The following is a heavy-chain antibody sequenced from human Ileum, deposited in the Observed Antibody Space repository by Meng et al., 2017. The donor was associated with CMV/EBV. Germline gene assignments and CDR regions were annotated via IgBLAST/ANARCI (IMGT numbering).Heavy chain of an antibody. D-gene: IGHD2-2*01. CDR2: IIPIFGTA. CDR3: ARDNSIVPSIRWWFDP. CDR1: GGTFSSYA. J-gene: IGHJ5*02. V-gene: IGHV1-69*05. Sequence: SVKVSCKASGGTFSSYAISWVRQAPGQGLEWMGGIIPIFGTANYAQKFQGRVTITTDESTSTAYMELSSLRSEDTAVYYCARDNSIVPSIRWWFDPWGQGTLVTAPQ.